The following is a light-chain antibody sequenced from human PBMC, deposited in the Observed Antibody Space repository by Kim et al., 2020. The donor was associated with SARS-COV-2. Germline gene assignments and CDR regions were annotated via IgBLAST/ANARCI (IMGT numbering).Light chain of an antibody. CDR2: AAS. V-gene: IGKV1-39*01. CDR1: QSISSY. CDR3: HQSYTTPCT. J-gene: IGKJ2*02. Sequence: DIQMTQSPSALSASVGDRVTITCRASQSISSYLNWYQQKPGKAPKLLIYAASGSQSGVPSRFSGSGSGTDFSLTISSLQPEDFATYLCHQSYTTPCTFGQGTKLEI.